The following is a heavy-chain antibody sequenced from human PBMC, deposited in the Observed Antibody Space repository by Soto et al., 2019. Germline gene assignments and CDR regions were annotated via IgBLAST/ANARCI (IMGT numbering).Heavy chain of an antibody. CDR2: IYYSVST. J-gene: IGHJ3*02. V-gene: IGHV4-31*03. D-gene: IGHD3-3*01. CDR3: AREVVFGVVINDAFDI. CDR1: GGSISSGGYY. Sequence: QVQLQESGPGLVKPSQTLSLTCTVSGGSISSGGYYWSWIRQHPGKGLEWIGYIYYSVSTYYNPSLKSRVTIAVDTSKNQFSLKLSSVTAADTAVYYCAREVVFGVVINDAFDIWGQGTMVTVSS.